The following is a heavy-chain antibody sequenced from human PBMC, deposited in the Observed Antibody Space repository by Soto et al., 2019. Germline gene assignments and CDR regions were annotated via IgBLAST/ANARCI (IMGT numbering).Heavy chain of an antibody. J-gene: IGHJ4*02. Sequence: GESLKISCKGSGYSFTSYWISWVRQMPGKGLEWMGRIDPSDSYTNYSPSFQSHVTISADKSISTAYLQWSSLKASDTAMYYCARPGIDDYGDYLDLFDYWGQRTLVTVSS. CDR3: ARPGIDDYGDYLDLFDY. D-gene: IGHD4-17*01. V-gene: IGHV5-10-1*01. CDR2: IDPSDSYT. CDR1: GYSFTSYW.